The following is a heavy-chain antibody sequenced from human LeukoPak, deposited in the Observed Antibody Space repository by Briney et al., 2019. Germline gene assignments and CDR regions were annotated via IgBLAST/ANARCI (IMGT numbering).Heavy chain of an antibody. Sequence: QTGGSLRLSCAASGFTFSSYAMHWVRQAPGKGLEYVSAISSNGGSTYYANSVKGRFTISRDNSKNTLYLQMGSLRAEDMAVYYCARRGYCSSISCYSWDYWGQGTLVTVSS. CDR3: ARRGYCSSISCYSWDY. CDR2: ISSNGGST. J-gene: IGHJ4*02. CDR1: GFTFSSYA. V-gene: IGHV3-64*01. D-gene: IGHD2-2*01.